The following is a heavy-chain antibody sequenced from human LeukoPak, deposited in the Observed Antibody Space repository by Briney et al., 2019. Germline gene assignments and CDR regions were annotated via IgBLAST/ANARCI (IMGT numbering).Heavy chain of an antibody. V-gene: IGHV3-21*01. CDR1: GFTFSSYS. J-gene: IGHJ4*02. Sequence: PGGSLRLSCAASGFTFSSYSMNWVRQAPGKGLEWVSSISSSSSYIYYADSVKGRFTISRDNAKNSLYLQMNSLRAEDTAVYYCAKEGDYYAPIKPYYFDYWGQGTLVTVSS. D-gene: IGHD3-10*01. CDR3: AKEGDYYAPIKPYYFDY. CDR2: ISSSSSYI.